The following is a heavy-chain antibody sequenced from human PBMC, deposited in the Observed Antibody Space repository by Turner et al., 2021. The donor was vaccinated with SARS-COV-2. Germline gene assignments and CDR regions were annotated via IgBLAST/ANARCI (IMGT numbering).Heavy chain of an antibody. J-gene: IGHJ3*02. CDR2: IGTAGDT. CDR1: GFTFSSYD. V-gene: IGHV3-13*04. CDR3: ARATDYYDSSGYYHTGAFDI. Sequence: VQLVESGGGWVQPGGSRRLSCAASGFTFSSYDMHWVRQATGKGLEWVSAIGTAGDTYYPGSVKGRFTISRENAKNSLYLQMNSLRAGDTAVYYCARATDYYDSSGYYHTGAFDIWGQGTMVTVSS. D-gene: IGHD3-22*01.